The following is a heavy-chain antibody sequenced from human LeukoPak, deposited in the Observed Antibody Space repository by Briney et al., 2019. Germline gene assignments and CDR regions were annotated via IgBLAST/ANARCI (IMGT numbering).Heavy chain of an antibody. V-gene: IGHV3-30*18. CDR2: ISYDGSNK. J-gene: IGHJ4*02. Sequence: GGSLRLSCAASGFTFSSYGMHWVRQAPGKGLEWVAVISYDGSNKYYADSVKGRFTISRDNSKNTLYLQMSSLRAEDTAVYYCAKAKGRRYSGYDLDYWGQGTLVTVSS. D-gene: IGHD5-12*01. CDR3: AKAKGRRYSGYDLDY. CDR1: GFTFSSYG.